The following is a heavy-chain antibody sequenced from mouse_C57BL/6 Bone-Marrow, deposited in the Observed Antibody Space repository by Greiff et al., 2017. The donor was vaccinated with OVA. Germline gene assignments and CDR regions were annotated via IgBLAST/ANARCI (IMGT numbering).Heavy chain of an antibody. Sequence: EVQLVESGGGLVKPGGSLKLSCAASGFTFSSYAMSWVRQTPEKRLEWVATISDGGSYTYYPDNVKGRFTISRDNAKNNLYLQMSHLKSEDTAMYYCARWLLGFDHWGQGTTLTVSS. D-gene: IGHD2-3*01. CDR3: ARWLLGFDH. V-gene: IGHV5-4*01. CDR2: ISDGGSYT. J-gene: IGHJ2*01. CDR1: GFTFSSYA.